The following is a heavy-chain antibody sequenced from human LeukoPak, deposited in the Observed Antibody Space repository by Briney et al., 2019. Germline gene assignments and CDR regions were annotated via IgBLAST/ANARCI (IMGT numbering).Heavy chain of an antibody. D-gene: IGHD6-19*01. CDR1: GYTFTGYY. CDR3: ARARGGQWLVLGY. J-gene: IGHJ4*02. CDR2: INPNSGGT. Sequence: PLASVKVSCKASGYTFTGYYMHWVRQAPGQGLEWMGWINPNSGGTNYAQKFQGRVTMTRDTSISTAYMELSRLRSDDTAVYYSARARGGQWLVLGYWGQGTLVTVSS. V-gene: IGHV1-2*02.